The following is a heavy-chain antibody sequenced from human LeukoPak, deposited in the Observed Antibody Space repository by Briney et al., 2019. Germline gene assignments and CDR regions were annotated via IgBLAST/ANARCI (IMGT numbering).Heavy chain of an antibody. CDR2: IHHSGST. J-gene: IGHJ4*02. Sequence: KASEALSLTCAVSGYSTRSGYYWGWIRQPPGKGLEWIGSIHHSGSTYFNPSLKSRLTISVDTSKNQFSLNLSSVTAADTAIYYCARHGSTLGTVDYWGQRTLVTVSS. D-gene: IGHD3-16*01. CDR3: ARHGSTLGTVDY. CDR1: GYSTRSGYY. V-gene: IGHV4-38-2*01.